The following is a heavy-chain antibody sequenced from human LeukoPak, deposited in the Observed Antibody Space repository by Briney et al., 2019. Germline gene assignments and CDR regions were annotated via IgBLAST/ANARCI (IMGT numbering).Heavy chain of an antibody. V-gene: IGHV3-15*01. Sequence: PGGSLRLSCVLSGLTFSDDWMSWVRQAPGKRLEWVGRIRNDRITDYAAPVQGRFSISRDNSKNTFYLQMNSLRTEDTGMYFCTWMATIFTVDYWGQGTLVTVYS. CDR2: IRNDRIT. D-gene: IGHD5-12*01. CDR3: TWMATIFTVDY. CDR1: GLTFSDDW. J-gene: IGHJ4*02.